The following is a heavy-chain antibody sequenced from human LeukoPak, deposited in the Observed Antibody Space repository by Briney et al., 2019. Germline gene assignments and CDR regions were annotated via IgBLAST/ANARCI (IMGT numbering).Heavy chain of an antibody. J-gene: IGHJ3*02. V-gene: IGHV3-74*01. CDR2: INNDGSTK. Sequence: GGSLRLSCAASGFNFGHFSMHWVRQPPGKGLVWISHINNDGSTKVYADSVKGRFTISRDNAKNTLYLQMNSLRADDTAVYYCARDRGHPASFNIWGEGTMVTVSS. CDR1: GFNFGHFS. CDR3: ARDRGHPASFNI. D-gene: IGHD3-10*01.